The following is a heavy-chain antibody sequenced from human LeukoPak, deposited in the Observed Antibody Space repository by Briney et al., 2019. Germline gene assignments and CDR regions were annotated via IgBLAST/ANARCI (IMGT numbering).Heavy chain of an antibody. J-gene: IGHJ2*01. V-gene: IGHV3-43*01. CDR1: GFTFDDYT. Sequence: GGSLRLSCAASGFTFDDYTMHWVRQAPGKGLEWVSLISWDGGSTYYADSVKGRFTISRDNSKNSLYLQMNSLRTEDTALYYCARGGGAATSMWYFDLWGRGTLVTVSS. CDR3: ARGGGAATSMWYFDL. D-gene: IGHD2-15*01. CDR2: ISWDGGST.